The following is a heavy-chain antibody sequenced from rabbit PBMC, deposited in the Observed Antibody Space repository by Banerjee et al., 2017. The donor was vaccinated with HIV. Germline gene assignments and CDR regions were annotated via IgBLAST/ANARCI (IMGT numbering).Heavy chain of an antibody. V-gene: IGHV1S45*01. CDR3: ARDLVGVIGWNFYL. J-gene: IGHJ4*01. CDR1: GFDFSSYG. Sequence: QEQLVESGGGLVQPGGSLKLSCKASGFDFSSYGMSWVRQAPGKGLEWLACINASTGKPVYATWASGRFTISRTSSTTVTLRMTSLTAADRATYFCARDLVGVIGWNFYLWGQGTLVTVS. CDR2: INASTGKP. D-gene: IGHD2-1*01.